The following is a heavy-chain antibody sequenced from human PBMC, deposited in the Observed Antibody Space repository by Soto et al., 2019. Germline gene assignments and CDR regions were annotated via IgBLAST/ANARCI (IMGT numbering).Heavy chain of an antibody. Sequence: QVQLVESGGGVVQPGRSLRLSCAASGFTFSSYAMHWVRQAPGKGLEWVAVISYDGSNKYYADSVKGRFTISRDNSKNTLYLQMNSLRAEDTAVYYCEGRGDYGDSSDALDIWGQGTMVTVSS. CDR3: EGRGDYGDSSDALDI. D-gene: IGHD4-17*01. CDR1: GFTFSSYA. CDR2: ISYDGSNK. V-gene: IGHV3-30-3*01. J-gene: IGHJ3*02.